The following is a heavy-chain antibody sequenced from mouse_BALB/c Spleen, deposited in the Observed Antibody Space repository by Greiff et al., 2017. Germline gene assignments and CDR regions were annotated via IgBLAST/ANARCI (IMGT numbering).Heavy chain of an antibody. CDR1: GFSLTSYG. D-gene: IGHD2-4*01. CDR2: IWAGGST. CDR3: ALYPTMITTSPCAY. V-gene: IGHV2-9*02. Sequence: QVQLKESGPGLVAPSQSLSITCTVSGFSLTSYGVHWVRQPPGKGLEWLGVIWAGGSTNYNSALMSRLSISKDNSKSQVFLKMNSLQTDDTAMYYCALYPTMITTSPCAYWGQGTLVTVSA. J-gene: IGHJ3*01.